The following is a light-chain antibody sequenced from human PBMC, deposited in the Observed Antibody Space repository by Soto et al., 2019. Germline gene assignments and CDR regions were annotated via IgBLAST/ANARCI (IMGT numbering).Light chain of an antibody. V-gene: IGKV3-11*01. J-gene: IGKJ5*01. CDR1: QSVSIS. CDR3: QQRSNWPPEIT. Sequence: EIVLAQSPATLYVSQVERSTLSFRAIQSVSISLAWYQQKPGQAPRLLIYDASNRATGVPARFSGSGSGTDFTLTVSSLEPEDFALYYCQQRSNWPPEITFGQGTRLENK. CDR2: DAS.